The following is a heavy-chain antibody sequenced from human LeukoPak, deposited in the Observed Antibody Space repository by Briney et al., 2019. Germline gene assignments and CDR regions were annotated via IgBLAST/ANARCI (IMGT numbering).Heavy chain of an antibody. D-gene: IGHD2-15*01. J-gene: IGHJ5*02. CDR3: AREGHIVGGGWFDP. Sequence: GESLKISCHGSGYSSSSYWIGWVRHMPGKAPEWMGVIYPGDSDTRYRPPFQGQVTMSADKSTNTAYLQWTSLRASDSAMYYCAREGHIVGGGWFDPWGQGTLVTVSS. V-gene: IGHV5-51*01. CDR1: GYSSSSYW. CDR2: IYPGDSDT.